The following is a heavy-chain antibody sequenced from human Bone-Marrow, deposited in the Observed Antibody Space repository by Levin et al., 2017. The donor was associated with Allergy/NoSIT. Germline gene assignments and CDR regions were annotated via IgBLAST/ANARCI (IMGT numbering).Heavy chain of an antibody. CDR2: IHYGGST. D-gene: IGHD1-1*01. V-gene: IGHV4-30-4*01. J-gene: IGHJ6*03. CDR3: ARVSGTTADSGYDYYMDV. Sequence: PSETLSLTCTVSGGSISSGDYYWSWIRQPPGKGLESIGYIHYGGSTYYDPSLKSRVTISADTSKNQVSLKLSSLTAADTAVYFCARVSGTTADSGYDYYMDVWGKGTTVTVAS. CDR1: GGSISSGDYY.